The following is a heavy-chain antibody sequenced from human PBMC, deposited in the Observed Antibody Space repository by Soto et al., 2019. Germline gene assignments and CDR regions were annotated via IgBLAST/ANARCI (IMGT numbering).Heavy chain of an antibody. CDR3: AALSQYDFWSGSNWFDP. CDR1: GFTFTSSA. Sequence: SVKVSCKASGFTFTSSAMQWVRQARGQRLEWIGWIVVGSGNTNYAQKFQERVTITRDMSTSTAYMELSSLRSEDTAVYYCAALSQYDFWSGSNWFDPWGQGTLVTVSS. V-gene: IGHV1-58*02. J-gene: IGHJ5*02. CDR2: IVVGSGNT. D-gene: IGHD3-3*01.